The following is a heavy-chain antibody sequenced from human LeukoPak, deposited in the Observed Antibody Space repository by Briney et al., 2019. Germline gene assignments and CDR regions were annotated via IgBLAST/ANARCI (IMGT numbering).Heavy chain of an antibody. CDR3: ARDQSSPLTPYYYYGMDV. V-gene: IGHV1-69*13. Sequence: SVKVSCKASGGTFSSYAISWVRQAPGQGLEWMGGIIPIFGTANYAQKFQGRVTITADGSTSTAYMELSSLRSEDTAVYYCARDQSSPLTPYYYYGMDVWGQGTTVTVSS. D-gene: IGHD2-15*01. J-gene: IGHJ6*02. CDR2: IIPIFGTA. CDR1: GGTFSSYA.